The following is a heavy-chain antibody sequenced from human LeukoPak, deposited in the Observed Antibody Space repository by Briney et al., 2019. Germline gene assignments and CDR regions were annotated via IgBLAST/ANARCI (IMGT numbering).Heavy chain of an antibody. CDR3: ARDGRGYTYGNDF. CDR2: IKEDGSEK. J-gene: IGHJ4*02. CDR1: GFMFSSNW. V-gene: IGHV3-7*03. Sequence: GGSLRLSCAASGFMFSSNWMSWVRQAPGKGLEWVANIKEDGSEKYYVDSVKGRFTISRDNAKKSLFLQMNSLRAEDTAVYCCARDGRGYTYGNDFWGQGSLVTVSS. D-gene: IGHD5-18*01.